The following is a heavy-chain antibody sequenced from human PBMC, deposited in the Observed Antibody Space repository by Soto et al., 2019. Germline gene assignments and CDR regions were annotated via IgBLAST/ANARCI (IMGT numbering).Heavy chain of an antibody. CDR1: GGSISSGGYY. D-gene: IGHD2-21*01. V-gene: IGHV4-31*03. J-gene: IGHJ6*02. Sequence: PSEILSLTCTVSGGSISSGGYYWSWIRQHPGKGLEWIGYIYYSGSTYYNPSLKSRVTISVDTSKNQFSLKLSSVTAADTAVYYCAASCVGCGGFNYYGMDVWGQGTTVTVSS. CDR3: AASCVGCGGFNYYGMDV. CDR2: IYYSGST.